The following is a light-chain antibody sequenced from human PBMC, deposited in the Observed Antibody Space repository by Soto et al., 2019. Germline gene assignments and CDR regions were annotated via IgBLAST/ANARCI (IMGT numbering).Light chain of an antibody. Sequence: QSVLTQPASVSGSPGQSITISCTGTSSDVGGYNYVSWYQQHPGKAPKLMIYGVTNRPSGISNRFSGSKSGNTASLTISGLQAEDEADYYCSSYTLSSTLFGGGTKVTVL. V-gene: IGLV2-14*01. CDR1: SSDVGGYNY. CDR3: SSYTLSSTL. J-gene: IGLJ2*01. CDR2: GVT.